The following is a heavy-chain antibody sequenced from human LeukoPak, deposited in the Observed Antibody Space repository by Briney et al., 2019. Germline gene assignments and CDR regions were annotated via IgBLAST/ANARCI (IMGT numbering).Heavy chain of an antibody. D-gene: IGHD2-2*03. CDR3: ARVGGYCSSTSCYGDYYYYYMDV. V-gene: IGHV4-4*07. J-gene: IGHJ6*03. Sequence: PSETLSLTCTVSGGSISSYYWSWIRQPAGKGLEWIGRIYTSGSTNYNPSLKSRVTMSVDTSKNQFSLKLSSVTAADTAVYYCARVGGYCSSTSCYGDYYYYYMDVWGKGTTVTVSS. CDR1: GGSISSYY. CDR2: IYTSGST.